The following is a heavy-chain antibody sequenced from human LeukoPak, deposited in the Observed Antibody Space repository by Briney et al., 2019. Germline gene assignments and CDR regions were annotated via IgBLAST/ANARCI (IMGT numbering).Heavy chain of an antibody. CDR2: ISDIGSI. J-gene: IGHJ4*02. V-gene: IGHV4-59*08. D-gene: IGHD2/OR15-2a*01. Sequence: SETLSLTCAVYGGSFSGYYWSWFRQPPGKGLEWIAYISDIGSINYNPSLKSRVTISLDTSKNQFSLKLSSVTAADTAVYYCAGHHPRNTVDFWGQGTLVTVSS. CDR3: AGHHPRNTVDF. CDR1: GGSFSGYY.